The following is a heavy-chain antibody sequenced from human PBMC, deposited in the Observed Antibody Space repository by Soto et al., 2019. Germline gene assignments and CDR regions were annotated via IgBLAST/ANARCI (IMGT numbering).Heavy chain of an antibody. J-gene: IGHJ4*02. CDR1: GLNSAGYV. Sequence: PGGSLRLSCEASGLNSAGYVMSWVRQAPGKGLDWVSSLSSSGEKTYYSDSVRGRFTISRDNTKNTVYLQMNTLSADDTAVYFCAKESLFPSIQGIITNWGQGGVVTVSS. CDR3: AKESLFPSIQGIITN. V-gene: IGHV3-23*01. D-gene: IGHD2-2*01. CDR2: LSSSGEKT.